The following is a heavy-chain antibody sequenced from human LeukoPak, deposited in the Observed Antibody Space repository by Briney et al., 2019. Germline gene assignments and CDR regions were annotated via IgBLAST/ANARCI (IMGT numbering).Heavy chain of an antibody. CDR1: GGSISSYY. V-gene: IGHV4-59*12. CDR3: ARGGLGYVWGSYRPNYYFDY. J-gene: IGHJ4*02. Sequence: SETLSLTCTVSGGSISSYYWSWIRQPPGKGLEWIGYIYYSGSTNYNPSLKSRVTISVDTSKNQFSLKLSSVTAADTAVYYCARGGLGYVWGSYRPNYYFDYWGQGTLVTVSS. CDR2: IYYSGST. D-gene: IGHD3-16*02.